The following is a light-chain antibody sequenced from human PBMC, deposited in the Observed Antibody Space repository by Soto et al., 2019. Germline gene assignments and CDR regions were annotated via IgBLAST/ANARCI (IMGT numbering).Light chain of an antibody. V-gene: IGKV3-15*01. CDR3: QQYNNWPKT. CDR1: QSVSSN. CDR2: GAS. J-gene: IGKJ1*01. Sequence: EIVMTQSPATLSVSPGERATLSCRASQSVSSNLAWYQQKPGQAPRLLIYGASTRATDIPARFSGSGSGTEFTLTISSLQSEDLAVYYCQQYNNWPKTFGQGTKVEIK.